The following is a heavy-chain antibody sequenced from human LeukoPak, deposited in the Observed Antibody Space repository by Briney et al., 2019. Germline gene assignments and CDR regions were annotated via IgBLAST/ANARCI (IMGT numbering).Heavy chain of an antibody. Sequence: GGSLRLSWAASGFTVSSNYMSWVRQAPVKGLEWVSVIYSGGSTYYADSVKGRFTISRDNSKNTLYLQMNSLRAEDTAVYYCARDFGDGSYYYWGQGTLVTVSS. CDR2: IYSGGST. J-gene: IGHJ4*02. CDR1: GFTVSSNY. CDR3: ARDFGDGSYYY. V-gene: IGHV3-66*02. D-gene: IGHD1-26*01.